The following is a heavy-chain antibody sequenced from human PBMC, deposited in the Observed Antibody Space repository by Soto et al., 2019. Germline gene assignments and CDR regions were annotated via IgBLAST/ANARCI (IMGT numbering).Heavy chain of an antibody. J-gene: IGHJ4*02. D-gene: IGHD3-22*01. Sequence: GGSLRLSCAASGFTFSSYAMSWVRQAPGKGLEWASAISGSGGSTYYADSVKGRFTISRDNSKNTPYLQMNSLRAEDTAVYYCANGRYYYDSSGYFAYWGQGTVVTVSS. CDR2: ISGSGGST. CDR3: ANGRYYYDSSGYFAY. V-gene: IGHV3-23*01. CDR1: GFTFSSYA.